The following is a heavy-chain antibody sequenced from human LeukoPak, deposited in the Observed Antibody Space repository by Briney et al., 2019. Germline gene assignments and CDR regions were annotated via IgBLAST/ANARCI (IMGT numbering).Heavy chain of an antibody. CDR3: ARDRPDYPSYNWFDP. Sequence: ASVKVSCKASGYTFTGYYMHWVRQAPGQGLEWMGWINPNSGGTNYAQKFQGRVTMTRDTSISTAYMELSRLRSDDTAVYYCARDRPDYPSYNWFDPWGQGTLVTVSS. CDR2: INPNSGGT. J-gene: IGHJ5*02. D-gene: IGHD4-11*01. CDR1: GYTFTGYY. V-gene: IGHV1-2*02.